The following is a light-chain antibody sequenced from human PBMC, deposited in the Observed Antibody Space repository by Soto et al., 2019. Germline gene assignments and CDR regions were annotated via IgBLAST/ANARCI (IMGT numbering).Light chain of an antibody. CDR3: QQYNSYWT. J-gene: IGKJ1*01. CDR2: DAS. Sequence: DIQMTQSPSTLSATVGDRVTITCRASQSISSWLAWYQQKPGKAPKLLIYDASSLESGVPSRCSGSGAGTEFTLTISSLQPDDFATYYCQQYNSYWTFGQGTKVDIK. V-gene: IGKV1-5*01. CDR1: QSISSW.